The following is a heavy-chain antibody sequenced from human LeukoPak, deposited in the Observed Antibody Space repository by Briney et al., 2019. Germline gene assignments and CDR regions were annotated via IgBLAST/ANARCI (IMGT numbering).Heavy chain of an antibody. Sequence: ASVKVSCKASGGTXSSYAISWVRQAPGQGLEWMGRIIPILGIANYAQKFQGRVTITADKSTSTAYMELSSLRSEDTAVYYCARLWGWLQSPGDYWGQGTLVTVSS. CDR3: ARLWGWLQSPGDY. J-gene: IGHJ4*02. V-gene: IGHV1-69*04. CDR1: GGTXSSYA. CDR2: IIPILGIA. D-gene: IGHD5-24*01.